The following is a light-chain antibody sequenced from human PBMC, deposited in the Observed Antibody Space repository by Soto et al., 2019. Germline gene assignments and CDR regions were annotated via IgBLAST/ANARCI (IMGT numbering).Light chain of an antibody. CDR3: QQYNSYSIT. Sequence: DIQMTQSPSSVSASVGDRVTITCRASQGISSWLAWYQQKPGKAPKLLIYKASTLKSGVPSRFRGSGSGTEFTLTIRSLQPDDFATYYCQQYNSYSITFGQGTRLEIK. J-gene: IGKJ5*01. V-gene: IGKV1-5*03. CDR1: QGISSW. CDR2: KAS.